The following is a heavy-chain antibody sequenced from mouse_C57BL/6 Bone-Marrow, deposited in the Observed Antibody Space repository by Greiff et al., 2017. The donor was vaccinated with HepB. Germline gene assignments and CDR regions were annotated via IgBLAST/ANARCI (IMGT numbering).Heavy chain of an antibody. J-gene: IGHJ3*01. Sequence: QVQLQQPGAELVRPGTSVKLSCKASGYTFTSYWMHWVKQRPGQGLEWIGVIDPSDSYTNYNQKFKGKATLTVDTSSSTAYMQLSSLTSEDSAVYYCARSRDYDGRFAYWGQGKLVTVSA. CDR1: GYTFTSYW. D-gene: IGHD2-4*01. CDR3: ARSRDYDGRFAY. V-gene: IGHV1-59*01. CDR2: IDPSDSYT.